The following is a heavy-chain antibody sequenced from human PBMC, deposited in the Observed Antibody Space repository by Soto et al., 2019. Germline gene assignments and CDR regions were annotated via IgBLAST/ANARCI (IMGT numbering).Heavy chain of an antibody. CDR1: GVSIITSY. Sequence: PSETLSLTCTVSGVSIITSYWSWIRQPPGKGPEWIGYIYYTGSTRYNPSLKSRVTISVDTSKSQFSLKLSSVTAADTAVYYCARVELVSGIGYSYHYMDVWGKGTTVTVSS. CDR3: ARVELVSGIGYSYHYMDV. J-gene: IGHJ6*03. D-gene: IGHD1-26*01. CDR2: IYYTGST. V-gene: IGHV4-59*01.